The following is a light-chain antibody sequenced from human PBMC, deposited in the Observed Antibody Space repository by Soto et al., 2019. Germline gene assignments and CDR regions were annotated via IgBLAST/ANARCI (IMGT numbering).Light chain of an antibody. CDR1: LGIRND. V-gene: IGKV1-17*01. J-gene: IGKJ1*01. CDR3: LQHKIYPRT. CDR2: AAS. Sequence: DLQMTQSPSSLSASLGDRVTITCRASLGIRNDLGWYQQKPGKAPKRLIYAASSLQSGVPSRFSGSGSGTEFNLTISRLQPGDIATYYCLQHKIYPRTFGQGTKVEVK.